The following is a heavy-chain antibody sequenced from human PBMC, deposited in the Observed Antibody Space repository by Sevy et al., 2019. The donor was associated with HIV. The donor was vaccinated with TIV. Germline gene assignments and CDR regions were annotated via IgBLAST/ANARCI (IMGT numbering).Heavy chain of an antibody. Sequence: GGSLRLSCAASGFTFTNYAMSWVRQAPGKGLEWVSAISGTGGNTYLADSVKGRFTISRDNSKNTLYLQMNSLRAEDTAIYFCAKANCSLTSCYPFDYWGQGTLVTVSS. CDR2: ISGTGGNT. D-gene: IGHD2-2*01. V-gene: IGHV3-23*01. CDR1: GFTFTNYA. CDR3: AKANCSLTSCYPFDY. J-gene: IGHJ4*02.